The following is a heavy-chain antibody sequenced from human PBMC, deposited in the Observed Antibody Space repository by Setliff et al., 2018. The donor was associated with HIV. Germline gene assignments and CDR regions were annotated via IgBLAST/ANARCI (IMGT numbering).Heavy chain of an antibody. CDR3: SSQVPSMLCRSLGY. CDR1: GGSFSRCSYY. J-gene: IGHJ4*02. CDR2: IDHSGST. Sequence: LSLTCTVSGGSFSRCSYYLGWIRQAPGKGPEWIGSIDHSGSTYYNPSPKSRVTISVDKSKNHFSLKLSSVTAADTAVYYCSSQVPSMLCRSLGYWGQGTLVTVSS. V-gene: IGHV4-39*07. D-gene: IGHD2-8*01.